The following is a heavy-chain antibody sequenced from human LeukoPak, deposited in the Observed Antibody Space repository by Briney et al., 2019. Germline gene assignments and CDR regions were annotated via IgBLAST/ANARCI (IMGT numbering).Heavy chain of an antibody. V-gene: IGHV4-59*01. CDR1: GGSISSYY. D-gene: IGHD4-11*01. CDR2: IYYSGST. CDR3: ARGVYGNHLFDY. Sequence: PSETLSLTCTVSGGSISSYYWSWIRQPPGKGLEWIGYIYYSGSTNYNPSLKSRVTISVDTSKNQFSLKLSSVTAADTAVYYCARGVYGNHLFDYWGQGTLVTVSS. J-gene: IGHJ4*02.